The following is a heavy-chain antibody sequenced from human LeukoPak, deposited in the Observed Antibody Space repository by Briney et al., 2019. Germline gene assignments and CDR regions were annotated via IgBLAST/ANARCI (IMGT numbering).Heavy chain of an antibody. J-gene: IGHJ4*02. CDR1: GYTFTAHY. Sequence: ASVKVSCRASGYTFTAHYIHWVRQAPGQGLEWMGWISGNNDNPNYGQKFQGRFTVTTDSSTNTAYMELRNLRLDDTAVYYCARDGTSTDDYWGQGTLVTVSS. V-gene: IGHV1-18*04. CDR3: ARDGTSTDDY. CDR2: ISGNNDNP. D-gene: IGHD2-2*01.